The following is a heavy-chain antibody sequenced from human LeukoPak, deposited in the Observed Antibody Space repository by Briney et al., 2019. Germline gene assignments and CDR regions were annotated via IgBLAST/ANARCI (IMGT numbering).Heavy chain of an antibody. D-gene: IGHD3-10*01. J-gene: IGHJ4*02. CDR3: ARVSLVRGAPDYYFDY. CDR2: IYSSGST. CDR1: GGSISSSY. V-gene: IGHV4-4*07. Sequence: SETLSLTCSVSGGSISSSYWSWIRQPAGKGLEWIGRIYSSGSTNYNPSLKSRVTMSVDTSKNQFSLKLSSVTAADTAVYYCARVSLVRGAPDYYFDYWGQGTLVTVSS.